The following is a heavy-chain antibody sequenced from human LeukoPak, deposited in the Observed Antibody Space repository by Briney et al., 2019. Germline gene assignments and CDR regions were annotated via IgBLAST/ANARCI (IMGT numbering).Heavy chain of an antibody. CDR2: INPSGGST. CDR3: AREYGDALYAFDI. D-gene: IGHD7-27*01. V-gene: IGHV1-46*01. J-gene: IGHJ3*02. CDR1: GYTFTGYY. Sequence: GASVRVSCKASGYTFTGYYMHWVRQAPGQGLEWMGIINPSGGSTSYAQKFQGRVTMTRDTSTSTVYMELSSLRSEDTAVYYCAREYGDALYAFDIWGQGTMVTVSS.